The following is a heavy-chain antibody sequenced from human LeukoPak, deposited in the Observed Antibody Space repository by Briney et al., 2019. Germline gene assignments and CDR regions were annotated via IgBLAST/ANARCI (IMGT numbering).Heavy chain of an antibody. J-gene: IGHJ5*02. CDR1: GSTFSNAW. V-gene: IGHV3-15*01. CDR3: TTEIAAAVDNWFDP. CDR2: IKSKTDGGTT. D-gene: IGHD6-13*01. Sequence: GGSLRLSCAASGSTFSNAWMSWVRQAPGKGLEWVGRIKSKTDGGTTDYAAPVKGRFTISRDDSKNTLYLQMNSLKTEDTAVYYCTTEIAAAVDNWFDPWGQGTLVTVSS.